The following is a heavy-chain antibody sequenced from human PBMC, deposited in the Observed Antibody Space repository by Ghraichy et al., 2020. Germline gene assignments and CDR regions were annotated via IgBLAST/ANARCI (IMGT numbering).Heavy chain of an antibody. D-gene: IGHD3-22*01. CDR3: ARPPYDSSGNDAFDI. CDR2: ISSSSSYR. V-gene: IGHV3-11*06. J-gene: IGHJ3*02. Sequence: LSLTCAASGFTFSDYYMSWIRQAPGKGLEWVSYISSSSSYRNYADSVKGRFTISRDNAKNSLYLQMNSLRAEDTAVYYWARPPYDSSGNDAFDIWGQGTMVTVSS. CDR1: GFTFSDYY.